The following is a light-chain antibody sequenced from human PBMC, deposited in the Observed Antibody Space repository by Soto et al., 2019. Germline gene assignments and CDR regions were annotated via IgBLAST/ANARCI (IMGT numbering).Light chain of an antibody. J-gene: IGLJ2*01. CDR1: SSDIGAGYR. Sequence: QSVLTQPPSVSGAPGERVTISCTGSSSDIGAGYRVRWYQQVPGTAPKLLIYDNTNRPSGVSVRFSGSKSGTSASLAISGLQAEDEADYSCQSFDQYLSAVVFGGGTQLTVL. CDR2: DNT. CDR3: QSFDQYLSAVV. V-gene: IGLV1-40*01.